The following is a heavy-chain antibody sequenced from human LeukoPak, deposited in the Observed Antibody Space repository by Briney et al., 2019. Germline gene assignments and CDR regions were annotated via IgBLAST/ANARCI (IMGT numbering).Heavy chain of an antibody. V-gene: IGHV4-34*01. D-gene: IGHD1-7*01. CDR1: GGSFSGYY. Sequence: SETLSLTCAVYGGSFSGYYWSWIRQPPGKGLEWIGEINHSGSTNYNPSLKSRVTISVDTSKNQFSLKLSSVTAADTAVYYCARQELQLASMDVWGQGTTVTVSS. CDR2: INHSGST. CDR3: ARQELQLASMDV. J-gene: IGHJ6*02.